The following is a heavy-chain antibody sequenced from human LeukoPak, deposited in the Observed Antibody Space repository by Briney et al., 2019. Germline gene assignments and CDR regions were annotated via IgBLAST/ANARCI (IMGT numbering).Heavy chain of an antibody. CDR1: GGSISSYY. CDR3: ARHSRVIVGATCAFDI. CDR2: IHHRGSI. V-gene: IGHV4-38-2*02. J-gene: IGHJ3*02. Sequence: SETLSLTWTVSGGSISSYYWGWIRQPPGKGLEWIGSIHHRGSIYYNPSLKSRVTLSLDTSKSQFSLRLSSVTAADTALYYCARHSRVIVGATCAFDIWGQGTKVTVSS. D-gene: IGHD1-26*01.